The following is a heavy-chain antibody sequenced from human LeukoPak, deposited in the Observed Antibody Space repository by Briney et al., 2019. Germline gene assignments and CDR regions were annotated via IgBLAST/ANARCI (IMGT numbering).Heavy chain of an antibody. CDR2: IIPIFGTA. Sequence: ASVKVSCKAPGGTFSSYAISWVRQAPGQGLEWMGGIIPIFGTANYAQKFQGRVTITTDESTSTAYMELSSLRSEDTAVYYCARAIKSTTARAFDIWGQGTMVNVSS. CDR3: ARAIKSTTARAFDI. J-gene: IGHJ3*02. V-gene: IGHV1-69*05. D-gene: IGHD4-17*01. CDR1: GGTFSSYA.